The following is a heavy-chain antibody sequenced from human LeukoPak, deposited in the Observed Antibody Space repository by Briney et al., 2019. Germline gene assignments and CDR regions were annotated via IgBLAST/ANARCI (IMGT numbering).Heavy chain of an antibody. J-gene: IGHJ5*02. CDR3: ARDTYITMVRGVTNWFDP. CDR2: ISAYNGNT. Sequence: GASVKVSCKASGGTFSSYAISWVRQAPGQGLEWMGWISAYNGNTNYAQKLQGRVTMTTDTSTSTAYMELRSRRSDDTAVYYCARDTYITMVRGVTNWFDPWGQGTLVTVSS. V-gene: IGHV1-18*01. CDR1: GGTFSSYA. D-gene: IGHD3-10*01.